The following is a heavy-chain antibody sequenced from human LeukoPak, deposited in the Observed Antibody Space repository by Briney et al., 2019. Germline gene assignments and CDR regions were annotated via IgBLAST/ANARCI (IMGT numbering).Heavy chain of an antibody. Sequence: SETLSLTCTVSGASINNYYWSWIRNSPEKGLKWIGYISHSGSTHYNPSLKSRITISVDTSKIHFSLNLTSVTAADTAVYYCARDSAAGSYYYYTDVWGKGTTVTISS. CDR1: GASINNYY. CDR2: ISHSGST. V-gene: IGHV4-59*01. J-gene: IGHJ6*03. D-gene: IGHD1-1*01. CDR3: ARDSAAGSYYYYTDV.